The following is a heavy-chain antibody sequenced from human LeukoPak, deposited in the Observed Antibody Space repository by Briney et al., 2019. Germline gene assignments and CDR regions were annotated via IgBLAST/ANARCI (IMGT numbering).Heavy chain of an antibody. CDR2: MNPNSGNT. J-gene: IGHJ4*02. Sequence: GASVKVSCKASGYTFTSYDINWVRQATGQGLEWMGWMNPNSGNTGYAQKFQGRVTITRNTSISTAYMELSSLRSEDTAVYYCARVGSGSLDFPFDYWGQGTLVTVSS. V-gene: IGHV1-8*03. CDR3: ARVGSGSLDFPFDY. CDR1: GYTFTSYD. D-gene: IGHD1-26*01.